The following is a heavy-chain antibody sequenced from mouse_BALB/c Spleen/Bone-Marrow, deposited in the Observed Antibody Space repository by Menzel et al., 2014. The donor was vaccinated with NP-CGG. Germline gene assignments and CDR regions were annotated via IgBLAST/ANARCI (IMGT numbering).Heavy chain of an antibody. V-gene: IGHV1S56*01. CDR3: ARSRYGSYYGY. D-gene: IGHD1-1*01. Sequence: VMLVESGPELVKPGASVRISCKASNYTFTTYYIYWVKPRPGQGLEWIGWIYPGNVNTKYNEKFKAKATLTADKSSSTAYMQLSSLTSEDSAVYFCARSRYGSYYGYWGQGTPLTVSS. CDR2: IYPGNVNT. CDR1: NYTFTTYY. J-gene: IGHJ2*01.